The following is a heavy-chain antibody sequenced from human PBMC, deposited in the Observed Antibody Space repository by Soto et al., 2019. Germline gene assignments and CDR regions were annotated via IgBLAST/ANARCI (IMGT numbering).Heavy chain of an antibody. D-gene: IGHD2-21*01. CDR3: ARERGSLVVVIAKGGRSNWFDP. J-gene: IGHJ5*02. CDR1: GFTFSSYW. CDR2: INSDGSST. Sequence: PGGSLRLSCAASGFTFSSYWMHWVRQAPGKGLVWVSRINSDGSSTSYADSVKGRFTISRDNAKNTLYLQMNSLRAEDTAVYYCARERGSLVVVIAKGGRSNWFDPWGQGTLVTVSS. V-gene: IGHV3-74*01.